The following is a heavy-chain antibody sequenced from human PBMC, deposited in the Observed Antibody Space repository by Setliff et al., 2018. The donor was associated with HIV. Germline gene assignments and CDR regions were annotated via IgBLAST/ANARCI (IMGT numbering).Heavy chain of an antibody. CDR3: ARDLSYDYDRSSDTFDY. CDR2: IWYDGTST. D-gene: IGHD3-22*01. V-gene: IGHV3-33*08. CDR1: GFTLSSYG. J-gene: IGHJ4*02. Sequence: PGGSLRLSCAAYGFTLSSYGMNWVRQAPGKGLEWLAVIWYDGTSTTYADSGKGRFTISRANAKNKLYLQMNSLRAEDTAVYYCARDLSYDYDRSSDTFDYWGQGTLVTVSS.